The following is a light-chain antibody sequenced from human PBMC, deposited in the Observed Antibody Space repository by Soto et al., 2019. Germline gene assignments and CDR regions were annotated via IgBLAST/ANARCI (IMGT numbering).Light chain of an antibody. Sequence: PGERATLSCRASQSVSSYLAWYQQKPGQAPRLLIHDASNRATGIPARFSGSGSGTDFTLTIRGLEPEDFAVYYCQQRSKWPLTFGGGTKVEIK. CDR3: QQRSKWPLT. J-gene: IGKJ4*01. V-gene: IGKV3-11*01. CDR2: DAS. CDR1: QSVSSY.